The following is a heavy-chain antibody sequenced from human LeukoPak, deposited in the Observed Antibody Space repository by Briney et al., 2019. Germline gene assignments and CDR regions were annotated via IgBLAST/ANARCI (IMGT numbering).Heavy chain of an antibody. J-gene: IGHJ4*02. V-gene: IGHV3-48*03. Sequence: GGSLRLSCAASGFTFSSYEMNWVRQAPGKGLEWVSYISSSGSTMYYADSVKGRFTISRDNAKNSLYLQMDSLTAEDTAVYYCARPMEGYSGSGSWYFDNWGQGTLVTVSS. D-gene: IGHD3-10*01. CDR1: GFTFSSYE. CDR3: ARPMEGYSGSGSWYFDN. CDR2: ISSSGSTM.